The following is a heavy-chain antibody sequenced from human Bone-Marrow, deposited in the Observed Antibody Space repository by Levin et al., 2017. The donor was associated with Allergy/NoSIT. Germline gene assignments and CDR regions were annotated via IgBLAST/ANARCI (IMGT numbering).Heavy chain of an antibody. CDR3: ARGKGTNGLVWFDP. V-gene: IGHV1-8*01. CDR2: LNPNSGNT. Sequence: ASVKVSCKASGYTFTSYDINWVRQATGQGLEWMGWLNPNSGNTGYAQKFQGRVTMTRNISITTAYMELSSLTSEDTAIYYCARGKGTNGLVWFDPWGQGTLVIVSS. J-gene: IGHJ5*02. CDR1: GYTFTSYD. D-gene: IGHD2-8*01.